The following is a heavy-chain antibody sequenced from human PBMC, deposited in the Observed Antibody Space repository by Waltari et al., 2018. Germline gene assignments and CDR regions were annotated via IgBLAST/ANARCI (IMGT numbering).Heavy chain of an antibody. V-gene: IGHV4-39*01. D-gene: IGHD6-13*01. CDR1: GGSLRRRIYY. J-gene: IGHJ2*01. Sequence: QLQLQESVPGLLRPSATLSLTCTVSGGSLRRRIYYWGLFRQPPGKGLEGIGSSYYSGSTYENPSLKGRVTISVDTSKNQCSLKLGAGTAADTAGYYCARHGHLSSSWLDWYFDLWGRGTLVTVSS. CDR2: SYYSGST. CDR3: ARHGHLSSSWLDWYFDL.